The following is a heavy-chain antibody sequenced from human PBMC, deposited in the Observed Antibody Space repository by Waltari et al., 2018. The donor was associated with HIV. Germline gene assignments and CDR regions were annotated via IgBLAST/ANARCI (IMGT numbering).Heavy chain of an antibody. J-gene: IGHJ3*01. CDR3: ASPKGGWLFAFDV. CDR1: GFPFTNYW. V-gene: IGHV5-51*01. D-gene: IGHD3-16*01. Sequence: QLVQSGGEVKQTGESLNISCKGSGFPFTNYWIAWVRQMPGKGLEWMGMIRHSDSDTKYSPSLQGHVTISADRSISTAYLQWSSLRASDTAMYYCASPKGGWLFAFDVWGQGTMVTVSS. CDR2: IRHSDSDT.